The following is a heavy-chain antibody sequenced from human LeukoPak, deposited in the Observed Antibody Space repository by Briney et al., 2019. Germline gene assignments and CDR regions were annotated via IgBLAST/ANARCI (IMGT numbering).Heavy chain of an antibody. CDR3: AKDGGSYLYYFDY. Sequence: GGSLRLSCAASGFTFDDYAMHWVRQAPGKGLEWVSSISWNSGSIGYADSVKGRFTISRDNAKNSLYLQMNSLRAEDTALYYCAKDGGSYLYYFDYWGQGTLVTVSS. D-gene: IGHD1-26*01. V-gene: IGHV3-9*01. J-gene: IGHJ4*02. CDR1: GFTFDDYA. CDR2: ISWNSGSI.